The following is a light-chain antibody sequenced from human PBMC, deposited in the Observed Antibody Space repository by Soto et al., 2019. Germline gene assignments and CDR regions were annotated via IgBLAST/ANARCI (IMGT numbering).Light chain of an antibody. Sequence: ELVMTQSPATLSAFPGERATLSCRASQSVITNVAWYQQKPGQAPRLLIYGASTRATGIPARFSGSGSGTEFTLTISSLQSEDFAVYYCQHYNHWPMYTFGQGTKVEIK. V-gene: IGKV3-15*01. CDR1: QSVITN. J-gene: IGKJ2*01. CDR3: QHYNHWPMYT. CDR2: GAS.